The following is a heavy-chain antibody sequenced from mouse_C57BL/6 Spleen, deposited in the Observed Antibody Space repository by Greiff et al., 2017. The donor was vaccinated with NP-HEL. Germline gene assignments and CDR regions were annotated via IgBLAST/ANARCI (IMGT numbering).Heavy chain of an antibody. CDR1: GYSFTGYY. J-gene: IGHJ4*01. V-gene: IGHV1-42*01. CDR3: ARDHYYGSRGAMDY. D-gene: IGHD1-1*01. Sequence: VQLQQSGPELVKPGASVKISCKASGYSFTGYYMNWVKQSPEKSLEWIGEINPSTGGTTYNQKFKAKATLTVDKSSSTAYLQLKSLTSEDSAVYYCARDHYYGSRGAMDYWGQGTSVTVSS. CDR2: INPSTGGT.